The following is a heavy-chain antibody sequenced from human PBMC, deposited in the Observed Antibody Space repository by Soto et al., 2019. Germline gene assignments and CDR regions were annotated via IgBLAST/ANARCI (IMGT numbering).Heavy chain of an antibody. CDR3: ARARSIAARPLAIDP. D-gene: IGHD6-6*01. J-gene: IGHJ5*02. Sequence: ASVKVSCKASGHTFTSYYMHWVRQAPGQGLEWMGIINPSGGSTSYAQKFQGRVTMTRDTSTSTVYMELSSLRSEDTAVYYCARARSIAARPLAIDPWGQGTLVTVSS. V-gene: IGHV1-46*01. CDR1: GHTFTSYY. CDR2: INPSGGST.